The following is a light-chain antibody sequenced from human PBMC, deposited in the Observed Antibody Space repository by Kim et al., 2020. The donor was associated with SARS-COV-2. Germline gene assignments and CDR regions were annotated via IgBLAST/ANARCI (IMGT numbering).Light chain of an antibody. Sequence: ITRSCTETSRDVEGCNYVSLYQQHPGKAPRLIIYDVSSRPSGVSNRFSGSKSGNTASLTISGLQAEDEADYYCSSYTSSSTYVFGTGTKVTVL. CDR3: SSYTSSSTYV. V-gene: IGLV2-14*03. CDR1: SRDVEGCNY. CDR2: DVS. J-gene: IGLJ1*01.